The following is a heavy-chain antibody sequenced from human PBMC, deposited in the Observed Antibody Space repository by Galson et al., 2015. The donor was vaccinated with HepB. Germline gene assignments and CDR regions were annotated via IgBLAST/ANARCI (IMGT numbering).Heavy chain of an antibody. Sequence: SLRLSCAASGFTVSNNYMSWVRQAPGKGLEWVSVIYNGGSTYYADSVKGRFTISRDNSKNMLYLQMNSLRAEDTAVYYCARDGDDDISGYYVGYWGQGTLVTVSS. V-gene: IGHV3-53*01. D-gene: IGHD3-22*01. CDR3: ARDGDDDISGYYVGY. J-gene: IGHJ4*02. CDR2: IYNGGST. CDR1: GFTVSNNY.